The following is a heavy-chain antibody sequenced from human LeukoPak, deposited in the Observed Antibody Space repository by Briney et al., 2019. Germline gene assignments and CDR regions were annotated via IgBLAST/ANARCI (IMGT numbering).Heavy chain of an antibody. CDR3: VRHEGSISGWPFDY. CDR2: MYLGDSET. Sequence: GESLKTSCKGSGFTFTKYWIGWVRQMPGKGLEWMGIMYLGDSETRYSPSFQGQVTISADKSISTVFLQWSSLKASDTAMYYCVRHEGSISGWPFDYWGQGTLVTVSS. J-gene: IGHJ4*02. V-gene: IGHV5-51*01. D-gene: IGHD6-19*01. CDR1: GFTFTKYW.